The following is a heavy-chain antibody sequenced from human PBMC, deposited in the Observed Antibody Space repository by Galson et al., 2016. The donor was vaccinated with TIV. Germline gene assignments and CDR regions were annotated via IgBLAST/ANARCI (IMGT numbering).Heavy chain of an antibody. V-gene: IGHV3-53*01. D-gene: IGHD5-12*01. J-gene: IGHJ4*02. Sequence: SLRLSCAASGFTVSTNYMTWFRQAPGKGLGWVAGIYSGGSTSSADPVQSRTTISTDTSKNTPSLKKNSLRADDTAAYYCSTSISTSGAFDYWGQGTLVTVSA. CDR2: IYSGGST. CDR3: STSISTSGAFDY. CDR1: GFTVSTNY.